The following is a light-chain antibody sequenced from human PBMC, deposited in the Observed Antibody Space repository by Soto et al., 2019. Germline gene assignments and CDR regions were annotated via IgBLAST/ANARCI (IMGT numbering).Light chain of an antibody. CDR2: AAS. Sequence: IQLTQSPSFLSASVGDRVTITCRASQGISSYLAWYQQKPGKAPKLLIYAASTLQSGVPSRFSGSGSGTEFTLTISSLQTEDFATYDCQQLNSYPRTFGGGTKVDIK. CDR3: QQLNSYPRT. V-gene: IGKV1-9*01. CDR1: QGISSY. J-gene: IGKJ4*01.